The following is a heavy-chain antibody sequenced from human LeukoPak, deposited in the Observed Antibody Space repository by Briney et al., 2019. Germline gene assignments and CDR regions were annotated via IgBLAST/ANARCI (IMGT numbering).Heavy chain of an antibody. CDR1: GYTFTSYY. J-gene: IGHJ3*02. CDR3: ARADYGDYVTGAFDI. D-gene: IGHD4-17*01. CDR2: INPSGGST. V-gene: IGHV1-46*01. Sequence: ASVKVSCKASGYTFTSYYMHWVRQAPGQGLEWMGIINPSGGSTSYAQKFQARVTMTRDTSTSTVYMQLSSLRSEDTDVYSCARADYGDYVTGAFDIWGQGTMVTVSS.